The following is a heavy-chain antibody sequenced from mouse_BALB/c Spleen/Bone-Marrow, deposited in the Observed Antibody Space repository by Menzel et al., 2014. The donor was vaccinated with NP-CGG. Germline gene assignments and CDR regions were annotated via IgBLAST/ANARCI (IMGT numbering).Heavy chain of an antibody. Sequence: EVMLVESGGGLVQPGGSMKLSCVASGFTFNNYWMNWVRQSPEKGLEWVAEIRLKSNNYATHYAESVKGRFTISRDDPKSSVYLQMNYLRAEDTGIYYCTTATPSWFAYWGQGTLVTVSA. CDR3: TTATPSWFAY. CDR1: GFTFNNYW. V-gene: IGHV6-6*02. J-gene: IGHJ3*01. D-gene: IGHD1-2*01. CDR2: IRLKSNNYAT.